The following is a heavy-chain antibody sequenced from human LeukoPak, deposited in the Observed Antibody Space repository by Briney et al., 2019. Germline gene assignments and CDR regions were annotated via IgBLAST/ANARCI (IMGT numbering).Heavy chain of an antibody. Sequence: GGSLRLFCAASGFIVSSNYMSWVRQAPGKGLEWVSVIYGGNTYYADSVKGRFTISRDNSKNTLFLQMNSLRAEDTAVYFCARGHDERPIRLEVAHYWGQGTLVTVSS. J-gene: IGHJ4*02. V-gene: IGHV3-66*01. CDR1: GFIVSSNY. CDR3: ARGHDERPIRLEVAHY. CDR2: IYGGNT. D-gene: IGHD5-24*01.